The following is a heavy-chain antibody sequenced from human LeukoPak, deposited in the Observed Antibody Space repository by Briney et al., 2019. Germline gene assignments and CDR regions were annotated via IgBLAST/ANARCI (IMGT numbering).Heavy chain of an antibody. J-gene: IGHJ4*02. CDR3: ARVGLDYGDYYFDY. Sequence: SETLSLTCAVSGGSISSGGYSWSWIRQPPGKGLEWIGYIYHSGSTYYNPSLKSRVTISVDRSKNQFSLKLSSVTAADTAVYYCARVGLDYGDYYFDYWGQGTLVTVSS. D-gene: IGHD4-17*01. CDR2: IYHSGST. V-gene: IGHV4-30-2*01. CDR1: GGSISSGGYS.